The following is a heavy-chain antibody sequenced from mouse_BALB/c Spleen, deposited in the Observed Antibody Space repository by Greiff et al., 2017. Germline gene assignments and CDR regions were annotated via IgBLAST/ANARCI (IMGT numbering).Heavy chain of an antibody. V-gene: IGHV7-3*02. CDR1: GFTFTDYY. J-gene: IGHJ4*01. D-gene: IGHD2-4*01. CDR3: ARDNTMSTFDAMDY. CDR2: IRNKANGYTT. Sequence: EVQLVESGGGLVQPGGSLRLSCATSGFTFTDYYMSWVRQPPGKALEWLGFIRNKANGYTTEYSASVKGRFTISRDNSQSILYLQMNTLRAEDSATYYSARDNTMSTFDAMDYWGQGTSVTVSS.